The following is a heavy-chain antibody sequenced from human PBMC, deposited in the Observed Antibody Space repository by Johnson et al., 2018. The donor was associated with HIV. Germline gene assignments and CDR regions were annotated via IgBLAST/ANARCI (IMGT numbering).Heavy chain of an antibody. Sequence: EQLVESGGGLVQPGGSLKLACSASGFTFSGSALHWVRQASGKGLEWVGLIRSKGNTYATVYSASLKGRFTISRDNAKNSLYLQMNSLRAEDTAVYYCARDRIPYNWNYEGDAFDIWGQGTMVTVSS. V-gene: IGHV3-73*02. CDR2: IRSKGNTYAT. D-gene: IGHD1-7*01. CDR3: ARDRIPYNWNYEGDAFDI. J-gene: IGHJ3*02. CDR1: GFTFSGSA.